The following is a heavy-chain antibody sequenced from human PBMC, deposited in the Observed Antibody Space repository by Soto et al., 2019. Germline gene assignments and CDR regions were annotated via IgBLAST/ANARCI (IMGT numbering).Heavy chain of an antibody. V-gene: IGHV3-21*01. CDR2: ISSSSSYI. D-gene: IGHD6-19*01. CDR3: ARDSGPYSSGWSYKGLDAFDI. CDR1: GFTFSSYS. Sequence: AGSLRLSCAASGFTFSSYSMNWVRQAPGKGLEWVSSISSSSSYIYYADSVKGRFTISRDNAKNSLYLQMNSLRAEDTAVYYCARDSGPYSSGWSYKGLDAFDIWGQGTMVTVSS. J-gene: IGHJ3*02.